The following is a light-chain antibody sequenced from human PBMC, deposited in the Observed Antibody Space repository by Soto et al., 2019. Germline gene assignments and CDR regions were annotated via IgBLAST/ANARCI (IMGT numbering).Light chain of an antibody. CDR1: SSNIGAGYD. CDR2: GNS. Sequence: QSVLTQPPSVSAAPGQRVTISCTGSSSNIGAGYDVHWYQQLPGTAPKLLIYGNSNRPSGFPDRFSGSKSGTSASLAITGLQAEDEADYYCQSYDSSLSGSNVFGTGTKLTVL. J-gene: IGLJ1*01. V-gene: IGLV1-40*01. CDR3: QSYDSSLSGSNV.